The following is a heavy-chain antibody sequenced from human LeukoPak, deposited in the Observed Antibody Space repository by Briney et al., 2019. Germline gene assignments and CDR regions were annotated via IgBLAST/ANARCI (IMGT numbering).Heavy chain of an antibody. CDR3: ARDTGYYYGSNWFDP. CDR2: IYYSGST. D-gene: IGHD3-10*01. Sequence: SETLSLTCTVSGGSISSGGYYWRWIRQHPGKGLEWIGYIYYSGSTYYNPSLKSRVTISVDTSKNQFSLKLSSVTAADTAVYYCARDTGYYYGSNWFDPWGQGTLVTVSS. V-gene: IGHV4-31*03. CDR1: GGSISSGGYY. J-gene: IGHJ5*02.